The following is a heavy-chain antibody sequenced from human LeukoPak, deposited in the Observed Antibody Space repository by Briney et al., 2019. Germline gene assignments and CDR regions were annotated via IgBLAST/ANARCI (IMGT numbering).Heavy chain of an antibody. V-gene: IGHV1-2*02. CDR2: INPNSGGT. CDR3: ARDRYSSSGGSVGDY. J-gene: IGHJ4*02. Sequence: ASVKVSCKASGYTFTGYYMQWVRQAPGQGLEWMGWINPNSGGTNYAQKFQGRVTMTRDTSISTAYMELRRLRSDDTAVYYCARDRYSSSGGSVGDYWGQGTMVTVSS. D-gene: IGHD6-6*01. CDR1: GYTFTGYY.